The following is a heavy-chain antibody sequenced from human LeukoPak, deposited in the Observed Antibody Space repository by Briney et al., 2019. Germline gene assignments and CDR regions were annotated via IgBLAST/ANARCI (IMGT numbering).Heavy chain of an antibody. CDR2: IYDSGTT. CDR3: GRSNYGSGSYYNS. Sequence: KTSETLSLTCTVSGGSISSGGHYWGWIRQHPGKGLEWIGYIYDSGTTYYNPSLQSRVTISVDTSKNQFSLKLSSVTAADTAVYYCGRSNYGSGSYYNSWGQGTLVTVSS. CDR1: GGSISSGGHY. J-gene: IGHJ4*02. V-gene: IGHV4-31*03. D-gene: IGHD3-10*01.